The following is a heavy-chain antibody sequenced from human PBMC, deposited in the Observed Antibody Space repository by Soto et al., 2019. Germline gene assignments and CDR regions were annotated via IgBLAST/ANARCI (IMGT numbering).Heavy chain of an antibody. CDR3: ARGLSHCSSTSFYSYRRDYHYYMYF. V-gene: IGHV6-1*01. D-gene: IGHD2-2*01. J-gene: IGHJ6*03. CDR2: TYYRSKWYN. Sequence: SQTLSLTCAISGDSVSSNSAAWNWIRQSPSRGLEWLGRTYYRSKWYNDYAVSVKSRITINPDTSKNQFSLQLNSVTPGDTAVYYCARGLSHCSSTSFYSYRRDYHYYMYFWGQGTTVPVSS. CDR1: GDSVSSNSAA.